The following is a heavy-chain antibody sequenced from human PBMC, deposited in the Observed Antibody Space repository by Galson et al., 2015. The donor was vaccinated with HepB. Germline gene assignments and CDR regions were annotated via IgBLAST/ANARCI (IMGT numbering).Heavy chain of an antibody. D-gene: IGHD3-16*02. V-gene: IGHV3-30*18. CDR2: ISYDGSNK. CDR1: GFTFSSYG. J-gene: IGHJ4*02. Sequence: SLRLSCAASGFTFSSYGMHWVRQAPGKGLEWVAVISYDGSNKYYADSVKGRFTISRDNSKNTLYLQMNSLRAEDTAVYYCAKDLPGRLGELSIAGGDFDYWGQGTLVTVSS. CDR3: AKDLPGRLGELSIAGGDFDY.